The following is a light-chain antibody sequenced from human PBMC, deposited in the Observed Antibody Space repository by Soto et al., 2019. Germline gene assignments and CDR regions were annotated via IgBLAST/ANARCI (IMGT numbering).Light chain of an antibody. Sequence: DIQMTQSPSTLSASVGDRVTITCRASQSISSWLAWYQQKPGKAPKLLIYDASSLESGVPSGFSGSGSGTEFTLTISSLQPDDFATYYCQQYNSLWTFGQGTKVDIK. CDR2: DAS. J-gene: IGKJ1*01. V-gene: IGKV1-5*01. CDR1: QSISSW. CDR3: QQYNSLWT.